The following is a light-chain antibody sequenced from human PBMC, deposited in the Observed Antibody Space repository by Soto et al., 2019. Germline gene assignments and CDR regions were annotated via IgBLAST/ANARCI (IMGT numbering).Light chain of an antibody. CDR1: RDIHTW. Sequence: DIQMTQSPSTLSASPGDRVMMTCRASRDIHTWLAWYQQKPGKAPELLIFEVYKLKSGVPSRFSGSESEIDFTLTINGLQPDDFATCYCQQYHSVPYTFGQGTKVDIK. J-gene: IGKJ2*01. CDR2: EVY. CDR3: QQYHSVPYT. V-gene: IGKV1-5*03.